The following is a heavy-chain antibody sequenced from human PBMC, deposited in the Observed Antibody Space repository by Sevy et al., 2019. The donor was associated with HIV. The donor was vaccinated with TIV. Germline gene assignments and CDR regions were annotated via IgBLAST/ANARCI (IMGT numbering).Heavy chain of an antibody. Sequence: GGSLRLSCAASGFTFSSNWMSWVRQAPGKGLEWVANINQDGSAKYYVDSVKGRFTISRDNAKNSLSLQMNSLRAEDTAVYYCARDTGGIGMDVWGQGTTVTVSS. CDR1: GFTFSSNW. CDR2: INQDGSAK. J-gene: IGHJ6*02. V-gene: IGHV3-7*01. CDR3: ARDTGGIGMDV. D-gene: IGHD6-13*01.